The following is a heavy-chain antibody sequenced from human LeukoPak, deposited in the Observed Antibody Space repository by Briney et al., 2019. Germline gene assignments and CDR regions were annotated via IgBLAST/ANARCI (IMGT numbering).Heavy chain of an antibody. CDR3: ARGRPHGNDY. Sequence: GGSLRLSCAASGFTFSNYALNWVRQAPGKGLVWVSRIASDGSSTTYADSVKGRFSISRDNAKNTLYLQMNSLRVEDTAVYYCARGRPHGNDYWGQGTLVTVSS. V-gene: IGHV3-74*01. J-gene: IGHJ4*02. CDR2: IASDGSST. D-gene: IGHD4-23*01. CDR1: GFTFSNYA.